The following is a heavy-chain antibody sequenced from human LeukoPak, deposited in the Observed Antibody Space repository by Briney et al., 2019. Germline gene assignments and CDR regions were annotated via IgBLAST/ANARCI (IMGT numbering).Heavy chain of an antibody. CDR2: IIPSDGFT. CDR3: ARIVRYSYGSFQGWFDP. D-gene: IGHD5-18*01. V-gene: IGHV1-46*01. J-gene: IGHJ5*02. CDR1: GYTFSSYY. Sequence: ASVKVSCKASGYTFSSYYVHWVRQAPGQGLEWMGMIIPSDGFTSYAQKFQGKVTMTRDISTSTVYMELSSLRSDDPAMYYCARIVRYSYGSFQGWFDPWGQGTLVTVSS.